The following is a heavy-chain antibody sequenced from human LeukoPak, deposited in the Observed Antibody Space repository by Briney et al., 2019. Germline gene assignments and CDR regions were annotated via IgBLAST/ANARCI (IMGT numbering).Heavy chain of an antibody. D-gene: IGHD6-13*01. CDR3: ARYTASVSAADY. J-gene: IGHJ4*02. V-gene: IGHV4-59*08. CDR1: GGSISRYY. Sequence: ETSHSLSLTWTLSGGSISRYYWTWVRQPPGKGRGCIGYIYYSGSTNYNPSLKSRVTISVVPSKSQFSLKLSSVTAADTAVYYCARYTASVSAADYWGQGTLVTVSS. CDR2: IYYSGST.